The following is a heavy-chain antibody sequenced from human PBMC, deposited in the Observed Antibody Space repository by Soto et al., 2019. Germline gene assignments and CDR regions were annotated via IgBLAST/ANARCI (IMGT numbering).Heavy chain of an antibody. Sequence: EVQLVESGGGLVQPGGSLRLSCAASGFPFSTYSMNWVRQAPGKGLEWVSYISTSSSTIYYADSVRGRFTISRDNAKNSLYLQMNSLSAEDTAVYYCARDISDYNRGQGTLVTVSS. CDR3: ARDISDYN. J-gene: IGHJ4*02. CDR1: GFPFSTYS. D-gene: IGHD4-17*01. V-gene: IGHV3-48*01. CDR2: ISTSSSTI.